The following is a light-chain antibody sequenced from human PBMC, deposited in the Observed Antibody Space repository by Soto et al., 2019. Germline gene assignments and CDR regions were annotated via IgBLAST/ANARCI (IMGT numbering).Light chain of an antibody. Sequence: EIVTTPSPVTLSVSPGVRATLSCRASQSGRCGVAWDQLKPGQVPRRFFCGAASRATGFPARVSGSGSGTEFTLTISSLQSEDLAVYFCQQYNKWPYTFGQGTRLEIK. J-gene: IGKJ5*01. CDR1: QSGRCG. CDR2: GAA. CDR3: QQYNKWPYT. V-gene: IGKV3-15*01.